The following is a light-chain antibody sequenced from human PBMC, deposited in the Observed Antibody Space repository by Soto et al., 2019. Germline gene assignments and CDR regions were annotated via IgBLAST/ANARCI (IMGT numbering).Light chain of an antibody. CDR3: QQYNDWPPRWT. CDR1: QSVTTN. J-gene: IGKJ1*01. CDR2: RAS. V-gene: IGKV3-15*01. Sequence: EIVMTQSPATLSVSPGERATLSCRASQSVTTNFPWYQQKPGQAPRLLIYRASTRATGIPARFSGGGSGTECTLTISSLQSEDFAVYICQQYNDWPPRWTFGQGTKVEIK.